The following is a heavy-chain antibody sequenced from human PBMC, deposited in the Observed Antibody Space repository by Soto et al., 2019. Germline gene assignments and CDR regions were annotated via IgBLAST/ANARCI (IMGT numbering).Heavy chain of an antibody. V-gene: IGHV4-4*07. Sequence: QVQLQESGPGLVEPSETLSLTCTVSGGSISSYSWNWIRQPAGKGLEWIGRVDTTGGTNYIPSLKSRVTMSVDTSKNQFSLNLRFVTAADTALYFCAKDDSGAADIWGQGTMVTVS. CDR1: GGSISSYS. CDR2: VDTTGGT. CDR3: AKDDSGAADI. D-gene: IGHD3-16*01. J-gene: IGHJ3*02.